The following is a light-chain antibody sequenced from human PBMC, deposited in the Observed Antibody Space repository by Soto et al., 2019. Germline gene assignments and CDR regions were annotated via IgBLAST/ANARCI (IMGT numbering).Light chain of an antibody. CDR2: DAS. V-gene: IGKV1-5*01. CDR1: QSITIW. J-gene: IGKJ1*01. Sequence: IQMTQSPSTLSASVGDSVTITCRASQSITIWLAWYQQKPGKAPKLLIYDASSLEGGVPSRFSGSGSGTEFTLTISGLQPDDFATYYCQQYNSFSWTFGQGTKVDIK. CDR3: QQYNSFSWT.